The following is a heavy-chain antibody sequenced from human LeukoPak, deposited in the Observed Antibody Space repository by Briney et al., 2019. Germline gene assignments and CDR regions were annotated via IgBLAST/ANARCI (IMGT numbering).Heavy chain of an antibody. CDR2: INSDGSST. CDR1: GFTFSSYW. Sequence: GGSLRLSCAASGFTFSSYWMHWVRQAPEKGLVWVSRINSDGSSTSYADSVKGRFTISRDNAENSLYLQMDSLRADDTAVYYCARDLSLGDPGGFDFWGRGTLVTVSS. V-gene: IGHV3-74*01. D-gene: IGHD3-16*01. J-gene: IGHJ4*02. CDR3: ARDLSLGDPGGFDF.